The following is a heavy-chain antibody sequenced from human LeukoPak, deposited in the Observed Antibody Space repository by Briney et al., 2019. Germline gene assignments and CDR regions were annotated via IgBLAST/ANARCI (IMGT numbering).Heavy chain of an antibody. D-gene: IGHD6-13*01. Sequence: GGSLRLSGAASGFTFSSYAMSWVRQAPGKGLEWVSAISGSGGSTYYADSVKGRFTISRDNSKNTLYLQMNSLRAEDTAVYYCAKVAVKYSSSWYDYWGQGTLVTVSS. CDR1: GFTFSSYA. J-gene: IGHJ4*02. V-gene: IGHV3-23*01. CDR2: ISGSGGST. CDR3: AKVAVKYSSSWYDY.